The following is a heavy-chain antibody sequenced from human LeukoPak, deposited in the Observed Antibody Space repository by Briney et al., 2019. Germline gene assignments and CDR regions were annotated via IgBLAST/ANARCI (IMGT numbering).Heavy chain of an antibody. CDR3: ARQMANIVVVPAANGGMENWFDP. J-gene: IGHJ5*02. D-gene: IGHD2-2*01. V-gene: IGHV1-2*02. CDR2: INPNSGGT. Sequence: GASVKVSCKASGYTFTGYYMHWVRQAPGQGLEWMGWINPNSGGTNYAQKFQGRLTMTRDTSINTPYMELSRLRSDDTAVYYCARQMANIVVVPAANGGMENWFDPWGQGTLVTVSS. CDR1: GYTFTGYY.